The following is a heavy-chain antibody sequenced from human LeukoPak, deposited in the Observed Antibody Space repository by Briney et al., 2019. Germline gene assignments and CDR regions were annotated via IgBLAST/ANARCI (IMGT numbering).Heavy chain of an antibody. CDR2: IHSSGST. CDR3: ARLGSYSDH. D-gene: IGHD1-26*01. J-gene: IGHJ4*02. CDR1: VFSFSSYG. V-gene: IGHV4-4*09. Sequence: GSLRLSCAASVFSFSSYGMNWVRQAPGRGLEWIGYIHSSGSTHYNPSLKSRVTTSLDTSKNQFTLKLSSVTAADTAVYYCARLGSYSDHWGQGTLVTVSS.